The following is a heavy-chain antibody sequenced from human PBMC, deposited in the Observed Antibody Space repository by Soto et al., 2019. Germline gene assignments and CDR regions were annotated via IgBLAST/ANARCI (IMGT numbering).Heavy chain of an antibody. CDR2: ISAYNGNT. J-gene: IGHJ6*04. Sequence: GASVKVSCKASGYTFTSYGISGVRQAPGQGLEWMGWISAYNGNTNYSQKLQGRVTMTTDTSTSTAYMELRSLRSDDTAVYYCARDQQVVAASYYYYGMDVWGKGTTVTVSS. CDR1: GYTFTSYG. D-gene: IGHD2-15*01. CDR3: ARDQQVVAASYYYYGMDV. V-gene: IGHV1-18*04.